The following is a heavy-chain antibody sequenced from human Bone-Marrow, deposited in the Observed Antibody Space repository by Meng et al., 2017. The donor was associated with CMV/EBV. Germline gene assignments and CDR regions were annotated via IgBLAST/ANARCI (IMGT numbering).Heavy chain of an antibody. CDR2: MNPNSGNT. D-gene: IGHD6-13*01. Sequence: ASVKVSCKASGYTFTGYYMHWVRQAPGQGLEWMGWMNPNSGNTGYAQKFQGRVTITRNTSISTAYMELSSLRSEDTAVYYCARGDPGWGSSSWFYYYYGMDVWGQGTTVTGYS. CDR1: GYTFTGYY. CDR3: ARGDPGWGSSSWFYYYYGMDV. V-gene: IGHV1-8*03. J-gene: IGHJ6*01.